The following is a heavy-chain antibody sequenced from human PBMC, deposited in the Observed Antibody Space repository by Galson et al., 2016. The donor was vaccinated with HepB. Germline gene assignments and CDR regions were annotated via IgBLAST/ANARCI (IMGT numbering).Heavy chain of an antibody. J-gene: IGHJ4*01. CDR3: DPRPGLGNGDF. D-gene: IGHD2-21*01. Sequence: PALVKPTQTLTLTCSLSGVSLTTRGVGVGWIRQPPGKALEWLALIYWNDDKRYNPSLKSRLTVTKDTSKNQVGLILTNVDPADTATSYCDPRPGLGNGDFWGHGILVTVSS. CDR1: GVSLTTRGVG. V-gene: IGHV2-5*01. CDR2: IYWNDDK.